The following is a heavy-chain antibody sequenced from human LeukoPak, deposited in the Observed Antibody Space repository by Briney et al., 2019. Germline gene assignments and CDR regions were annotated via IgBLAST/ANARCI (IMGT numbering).Heavy chain of an antibody. J-gene: IGHJ6*03. Sequence: ASVKVSCKASGYTFTGYYMHWVRQAPGQGLEWMGWINPNSGGTNYAQKFQGRVTMTRDTSISTAYMELSSLRSEDTAVYYCARGRITMVRYYYYYYMDVWGKGTTVTVSS. CDR1: GYTFTGYY. CDR3: ARGRITMVRYYYYYYMDV. D-gene: IGHD3-10*01. CDR2: INPNSGGT. V-gene: IGHV1-2*02.